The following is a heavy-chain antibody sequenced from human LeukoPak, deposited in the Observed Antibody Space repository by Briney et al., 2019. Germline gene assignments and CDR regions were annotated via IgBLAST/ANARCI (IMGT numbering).Heavy chain of an antibody. CDR2: IAWNSGNT. CDR3: AKDMNSYGSGSSYNPWGPFDS. J-gene: IGHJ4*02. D-gene: IGHD3-10*01. V-gene: IGHV3-9*01. Sequence: GGSLRLSCAASGFTFDNYAMHWVRQAPGKGLEWVSGIAWNSGNTGFADSVKGLFTISRDNARNSLSLQMNSLTPEDTAFYFCAKDMNSYGSGSSYNPWGPFDSWGQGTLVTVSS. CDR1: GFTFDNYA.